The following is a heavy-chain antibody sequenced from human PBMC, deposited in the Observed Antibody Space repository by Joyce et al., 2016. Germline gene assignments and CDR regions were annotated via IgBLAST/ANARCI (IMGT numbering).Heavy chain of an antibody. V-gene: IGHV1-69*02. Sequence: QVQLVQSGAEVRKPGSSVKVSCKASGGALRSYTFSWVRQAPGQGLDGMGTIIPLLSDRTNYAQKFQGRVTITADKSTNTAYMELSSLKSDDTAFYYCAAERGYNYGLDCWGQGTMVTVSS. CDR2: IIPLLSDRT. CDR1: GGALRSYT. D-gene: IGHD5-18*01. CDR3: AAERGYNYGLDC. J-gene: IGHJ4*02.